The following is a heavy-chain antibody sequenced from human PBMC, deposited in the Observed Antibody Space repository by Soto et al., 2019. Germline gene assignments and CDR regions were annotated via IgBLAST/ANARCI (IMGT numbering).Heavy chain of an antibody. D-gene: IGHD3-3*01. J-gene: IGHJ5*01. Sequence: SLRLSCVGSGFTFSMFAMSWVRQAPGKGLEWISSISGSGGSTYYADSVKGRFTVSRDNSKTTVFLQMNSLRTEDTAVYFCAKERNFWSGTAGFDSWGQGSPVTSPQ. CDR3: AKERNFWSGTAGFDS. V-gene: IGHV3-23*01. CDR2: ISGSGGST. CDR1: GFTFSMFA.